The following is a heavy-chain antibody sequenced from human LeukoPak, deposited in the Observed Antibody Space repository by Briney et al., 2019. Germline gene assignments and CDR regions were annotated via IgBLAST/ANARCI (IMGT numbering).Heavy chain of an antibody. J-gene: IGHJ4*02. V-gene: IGHV3-23*01. Sequence: ESGGSLRLSCAASGFTFSSYAMSWVRQAPGKGLEWVSASGSGGSTYYADSVKGRFTISRDNSKNTLYLQMNSLRAEDTAVYYCAKLDTAMVTNFDYWGQGTLVTVSS. CDR1: GFTFSSYA. CDR3: AKLDTAMVTNFDY. CDR2: SGSGGST. D-gene: IGHD5-18*01.